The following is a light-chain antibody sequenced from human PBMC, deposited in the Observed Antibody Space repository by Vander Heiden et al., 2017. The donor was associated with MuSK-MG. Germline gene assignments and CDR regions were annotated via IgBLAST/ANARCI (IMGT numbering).Light chain of an antibody. J-gene: IGKJ4*01. CDR3: QRRSLWTTGAS. Sequence: EIVLTQSPVTLSLSPGERATLSCRASQNINNYLAWYQQKPGQAPRLLIFDASNRATGIPTRVSGSGSGTDLILTISSLGPEDYAVEVCQRRSLWTTGASFGGGTKVEIK. CDR1: QNINNY. CDR2: DAS. V-gene: IGKV3-11*01.